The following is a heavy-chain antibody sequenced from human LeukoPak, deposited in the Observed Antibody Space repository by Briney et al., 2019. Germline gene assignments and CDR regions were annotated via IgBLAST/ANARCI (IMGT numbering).Heavy chain of an antibody. CDR1: GYTFTSYG. V-gene: IGHV1-18*01. Sequence: ASVKVSCKASGYTFTSYGISWVRQAPGQGLEWMGWISAYNGNTNYAQKLQGRVTMTTDTSTSTAYMELRSLRSDDTAVYYCARDREEFTIFGYYYYMDVWGKGTTVTVSS. CDR3: ARDREEFTIFGYYYYMDV. J-gene: IGHJ6*03. CDR2: ISAYNGNT. D-gene: IGHD3-3*01.